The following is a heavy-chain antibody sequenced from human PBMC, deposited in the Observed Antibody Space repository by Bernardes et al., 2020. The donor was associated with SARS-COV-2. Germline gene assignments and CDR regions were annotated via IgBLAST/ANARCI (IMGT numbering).Heavy chain of an antibody. D-gene: IGHD1-26*01. Sequence: GGSLRLSCAASGFTFSTYAMSWVRQTPGKGLEWVSSISGNSDFTYYADSVKGRFTVSRDNSKNTLYAQMDSLRAEDTATYFCAKDSHEGGNYFPRNAFRVWGQGTVVTVSP. V-gene: IGHV3-23*01. J-gene: IGHJ3*01. CDR2: ISGNSDFT. CDR1: GFTFSTYA. CDR3: AKDSHEGGNYFPRNAFRV.